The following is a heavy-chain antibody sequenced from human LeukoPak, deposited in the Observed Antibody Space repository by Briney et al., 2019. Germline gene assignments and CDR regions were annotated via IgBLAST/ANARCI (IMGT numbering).Heavy chain of an antibody. V-gene: IGHV3-9*01. D-gene: IGHD3-10*02. CDR2: INWKGDIT. Sequence: GGSLRLSCATSGFTFDDYAMHWVRQAPGKGLEWVASINWKGDITDYAGSAKGRFTISRDNAKNSLYLQMNSLRAEDTAVYYCAELGITMIGGVWGKGTTVTIS. J-gene: IGHJ6*03. CDR1: GFTFDDYA. CDR3: AELGITMIGGV.